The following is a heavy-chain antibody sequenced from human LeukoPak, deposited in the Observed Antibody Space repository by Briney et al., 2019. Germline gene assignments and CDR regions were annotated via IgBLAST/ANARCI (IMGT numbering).Heavy chain of an antibody. CDR1: GFTFISYG. V-gene: IGHV3-33*06. Sequence: PGRSLRLSCAASGFTFISYGMHWIRQAPGKGLEWVAVIWYDGSNKYYADSVKGRFTISRDNSKNTLYLQMNSLGAEDTAVYYCAKDKSYSSGYSDYWGQGTLVTVSS. J-gene: IGHJ4*02. CDR3: AKDKSYSSGYSDY. D-gene: IGHD3-22*01. CDR2: IWYDGSNK.